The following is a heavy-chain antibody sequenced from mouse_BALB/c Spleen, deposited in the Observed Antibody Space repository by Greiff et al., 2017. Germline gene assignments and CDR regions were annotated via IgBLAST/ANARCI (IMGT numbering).Heavy chain of an antibody. V-gene: IGHV5-9-4*01. J-gene: IGHJ4*01. CDR1: GFTFSSYA. D-gene: IGHD2-4*01. CDR2: ISSGGSYT. Sequence: EVMLVESGGGLVKPGGSLKLSCAASGFTFSSYAMSWVRQSPEKRLEWVAEISSGGSYTYYPDTVTGRFTISRDNAKNTLYLEMSSLRSEDTAMYYCARDGDDYDGYYAMDYWGQGTSVTVSS. CDR3: ARDGDDYDGYYAMDY.